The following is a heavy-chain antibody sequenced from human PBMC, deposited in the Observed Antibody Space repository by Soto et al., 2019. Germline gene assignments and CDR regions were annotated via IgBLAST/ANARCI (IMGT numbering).Heavy chain of an antibody. J-gene: IGHJ4*02. CDR3: ARGSSRWDY. CDR2: IYSGGRN. D-gene: IGHD6-13*01. CDR1: GGSIRKFS. V-gene: IGHV4-4*07. Sequence: DTASINCPISGGSIRKFSWSWIRQPAGKGLEWIGRIYSGGRNNYNPSLKSRVTMSVDTSKNQFSLRLSSVTAADTAMYYCARGSSRWDYWGQGTLPTDSS.